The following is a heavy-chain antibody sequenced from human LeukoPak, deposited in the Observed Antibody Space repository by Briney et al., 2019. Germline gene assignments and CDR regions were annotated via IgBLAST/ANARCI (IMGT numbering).Heavy chain of an antibody. D-gene: IGHD4-17*01. V-gene: IGHV3-23*01. CDR3: ANPSANDYRDYKVDY. CDR2: ISGSGGST. CDR1: GFTFSSYA. Sequence: GGSLRLACAASGFTFSSYAMSWVRQAAGEGLEWVSAISGSGGSTYYAQCVKGRFTIYRDHYKHTLYLQMNSLRAEDTAVYYCANPSANDYRDYKVDYWGQGTLVTVSS. J-gene: IGHJ4*02.